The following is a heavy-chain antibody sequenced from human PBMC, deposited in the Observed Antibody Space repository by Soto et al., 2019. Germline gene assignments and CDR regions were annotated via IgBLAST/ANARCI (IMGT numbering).Heavy chain of an antibody. Sequence: QAGGSLRLSCEASGFTFSSYAAHWLRQAPGKGLEWLALISYDGSNKYYGDSVKGRFTISRDNSQNTVYLQMNSLRADDTAVYYCARDRRTMELTFGNWGQGTLVTVSS. D-gene: IGHD1-7*01. V-gene: IGHV3-30-3*01. CDR2: ISYDGSNK. J-gene: IGHJ4*02. CDR3: ARDRRTMELTFGN. CDR1: GFTFSSYA.